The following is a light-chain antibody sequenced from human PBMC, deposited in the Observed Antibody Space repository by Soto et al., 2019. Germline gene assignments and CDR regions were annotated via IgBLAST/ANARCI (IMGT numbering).Light chain of an antibody. CDR1: SSDVGIYNY. CDR3: CSYAGSYV. J-gene: IGLJ1*01. CDR2: EVT. Sequence: QSVLTQPASVSGSAGQSIAISCTGSSSDVGIYNYVSWYQQHPGKVPKLIIYEVTSRPSGVSIRFSGSKSGNTASLTISGLQPEDEADYYCCSYAGSYVFGTGTKVTVL. V-gene: IGLV2-14*01.